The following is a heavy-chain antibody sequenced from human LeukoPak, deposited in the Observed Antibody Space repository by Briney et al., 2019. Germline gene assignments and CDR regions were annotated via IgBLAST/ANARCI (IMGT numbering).Heavy chain of an antibody. Sequence: GGSLRLSCAASGFTFSNYAMSWVRHAPGKGLEWVSHITGSGGSTYYADSVKGRFTISRDTSKSTLYSQMNSLRAEDTAVYYCAKEVVLGFGTSAIDYWGQGTLVTVSS. CDR2: ITGSGGST. D-gene: IGHD2-15*01. J-gene: IGHJ4*02. CDR1: GFTFSNYA. CDR3: AKEVVLGFGTSAIDY. V-gene: IGHV3-23*01.